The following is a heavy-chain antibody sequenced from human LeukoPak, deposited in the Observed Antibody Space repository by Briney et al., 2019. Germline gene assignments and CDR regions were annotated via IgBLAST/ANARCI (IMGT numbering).Heavy chain of an antibody. Sequence: GGSLRLSCAASGFTFSSYGMSWVRQAPGKGLEWVSAISGSGGSTYYADSVKGRFIISRDNSKNTLYLQMNSLKTEDTAVYYCTTDYQIHYDILTGYYQNLDYWGQGTLVTVSS. CDR3: TTDYQIHYDILTGYYQNLDY. D-gene: IGHD3-9*01. V-gene: IGHV3-23*01. CDR2: ISGSGGST. J-gene: IGHJ4*02. CDR1: GFTFSSYG.